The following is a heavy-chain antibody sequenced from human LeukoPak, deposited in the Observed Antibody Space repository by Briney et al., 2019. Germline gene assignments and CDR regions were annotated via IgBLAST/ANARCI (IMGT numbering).Heavy chain of an antibody. CDR2: ISYDGSNK. Sequence: GRSLRLSCAASGFTFSSYAMHWVRQAPGKELEWVAVISYDGSNKYYADSVKGRFTISRDNSKNTLYLQMNSLRAEDTAVYYCARKKAAAGHPAAFDIWGQGTMVTVSS. CDR1: GFTFSSYA. D-gene: IGHD6-13*01. V-gene: IGHV3-30*04. J-gene: IGHJ3*02. CDR3: ARKKAAAGHPAAFDI.